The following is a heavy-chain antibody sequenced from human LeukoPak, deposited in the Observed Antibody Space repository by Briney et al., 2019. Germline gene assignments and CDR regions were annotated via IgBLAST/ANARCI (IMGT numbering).Heavy chain of an antibody. J-gene: IGHJ4*02. V-gene: IGHV4-39*07. D-gene: IGHD3-3*01. Sequence: PSETLSLTCTVSGGSISSSSYYWGWIRQPPGKGLEWIGSIYYSGSTYYNPSLKSRVTISVDTSKNQFSLKLSSVTAADTAVYYCARARGRITIFGVVIRQYDYWGQGTLVTVSS. CDR1: GGSISSSSYY. CDR2: IYYSGST. CDR3: ARARGRITIFGVVIRQYDY.